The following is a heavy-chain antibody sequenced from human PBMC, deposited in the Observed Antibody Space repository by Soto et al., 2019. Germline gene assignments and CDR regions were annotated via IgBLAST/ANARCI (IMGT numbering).Heavy chain of an antibody. CDR3: VRDLFVDTDMVTPDIGASWFDH. D-gene: IGHD5-18*01. Sequence: GGSLRLSCAASGFTFSSYGMHWVRQAPGKGLEWVAVIWYDGSNKYYADSVKGRFTISRDNSKNTLYLQMNSLRAEDTAVYYCVRDLFVDTDMVTPDIGASWFDHWGQGTLVTVSS. CDR1: GFTFSSYG. V-gene: IGHV3-33*01. CDR2: IWYDGSNK. J-gene: IGHJ5*02.